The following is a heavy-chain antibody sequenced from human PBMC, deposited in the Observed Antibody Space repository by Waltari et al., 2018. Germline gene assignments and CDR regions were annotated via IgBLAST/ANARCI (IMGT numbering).Heavy chain of an antibody. CDR3: AREDSWGYYQRTIDI. V-gene: IGHV4-38-2*02. CDR2: IHGISGNS. J-gene: IGHJ4*02. Sequence: QVQLQESGPGLVKPSETLSLTCTVSGASISDTHYWNWIRQSPGKGLEWIAHIHGISGNSYSSPPLKRRVTISTDTSNNRVFLNLTSVTSADTAIYFCAREDSWGYYQRTIDIWGQGVLVTVSS. D-gene: IGHD2-21*01. CDR1: GASISDTHY.